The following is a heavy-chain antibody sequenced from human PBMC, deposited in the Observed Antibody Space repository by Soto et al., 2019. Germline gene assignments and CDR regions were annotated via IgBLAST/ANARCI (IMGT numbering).Heavy chain of an antibody. J-gene: IGHJ4*02. Sequence: SETLSLTCTVFGGSISSYYWSWIRQPPGKGLEWIGYIYYSGSTNYNPSLKSRVTISVDTSKNQFSLKLSSVTAADTAVYYCARLEYDSSGYYCGYWGQGTLVTVSS. V-gene: IGHV4-59*08. CDR2: IYYSGST. CDR1: GGSISSYY. CDR3: ARLEYDSSGYYCGY. D-gene: IGHD3-22*01.